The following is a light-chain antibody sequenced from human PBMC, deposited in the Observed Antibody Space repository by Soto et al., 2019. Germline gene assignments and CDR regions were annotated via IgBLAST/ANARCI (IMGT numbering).Light chain of an antibody. J-gene: IGKJ5*01. CDR2: DAS. CDR3: QQYNGWPIN. Sequence: DIQMTQSSSRLSQPVLAKVNITCRASQSISSWLAWYQQKPGKAPKLLIYDASSLESGVPSRFSGSGSGTEFTLTISSLQSEDFAVYYCQQYNGWPINCGKGKRREIK. CDR1: QSISSW. V-gene: IGKV1-5*01.